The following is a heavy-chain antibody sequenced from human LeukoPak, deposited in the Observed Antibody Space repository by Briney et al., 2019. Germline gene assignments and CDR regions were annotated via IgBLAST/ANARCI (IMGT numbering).Heavy chain of an antibody. CDR3: TTKVIRGNSGDDYDD. CDR1: GVTFSSYG. V-gene: IGHV3-30*03. J-gene: IGHJ4*02. CDR2: ISSDGNDK. D-gene: IGHD5-12*01. Sequence: GGSLRLSCAASGVTFSSYGMHWVRQAPGKGLEWVALISSDGNDKLYGDSVKGRFIISRDDSKSTLYLQMNSLRAEDTAVYYCTTKVIRGNSGDDYDDWGQGTLVTVSS.